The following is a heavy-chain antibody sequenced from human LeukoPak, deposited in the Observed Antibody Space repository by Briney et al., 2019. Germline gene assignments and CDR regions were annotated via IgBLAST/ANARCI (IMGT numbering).Heavy chain of an antibody. J-gene: IGHJ4*02. CDR3: ARVHGSSWLYFDY. Sequence: PSETLSLTCTVSGGSISSSSYYWGWIRQPPGKGLEGIGSIYYSGSTYYNPSLKSRVTISVDTSKNQFSLKLSSVTAADTAVYYCARVHGSSWLYFDYWGQGTLVTVSS. CDR1: GGSISSSSYY. V-gene: IGHV4-39*07. D-gene: IGHD6-13*01. CDR2: IYYSGST.